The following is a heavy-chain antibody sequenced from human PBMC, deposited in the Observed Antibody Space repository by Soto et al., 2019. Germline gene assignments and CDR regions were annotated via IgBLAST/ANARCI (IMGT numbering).Heavy chain of an antibody. Sequence: QVQLVQSGAEVKKPGSSMKVCCKASGFTFTSYGISWVRQAPGQGLEWMGWVSAYDGNTHYAQKLQGRVTMTTDTAPTTAYMELRSLRSYDTAVYYCSRGGSSWQPHEDYWGQGTLVTVSS. J-gene: IGHJ4*02. CDR2: VSAYDGNT. CDR1: GFTFTSYG. CDR3: SRGGSSWQPHEDY. D-gene: IGHD6-13*01. V-gene: IGHV1-18*01.